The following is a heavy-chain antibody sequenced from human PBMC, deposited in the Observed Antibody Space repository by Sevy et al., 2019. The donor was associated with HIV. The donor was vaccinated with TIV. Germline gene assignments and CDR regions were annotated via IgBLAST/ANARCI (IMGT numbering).Heavy chain of an antibody. CDR2: INTNTGNP. Sequence: ASVKVSCKASGYTFTSYAMNWVRQAPGQGLEWMGWINTNTGNPTYAQGFTGRFVFSLDTSVSTEYLQISSLKAEETAVYYCAGPVTIFGVALDVWGQGTTVTVSS. J-gene: IGHJ6*02. D-gene: IGHD3-3*01. V-gene: IGHV7-4-1*02. CDR1: GYTFTSYA. CDR3: AGPVTIFGVALDV.